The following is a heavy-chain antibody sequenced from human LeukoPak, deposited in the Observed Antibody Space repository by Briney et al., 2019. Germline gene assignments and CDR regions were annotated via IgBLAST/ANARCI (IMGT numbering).Heavy chain of an antibody. D-gene: IGHD5-18*01. CDR3: ARTSYSYGTYYFDY. J-gene: IGHJ4*02. CDR1: GFTFSSYG. CDR2: ISYDGSNK. V-gene: IGHV3-30*03. Sequence: PGGSLRLSCAASGFTFSSYGMHWVRQAPGKGLEWVAVISYDGSNKYYADSVKGRFTISRDNSKNTLYLQMNSLRAEDTAVYYCARTSYSYGTYYFDYWGQGTLVTVSS.